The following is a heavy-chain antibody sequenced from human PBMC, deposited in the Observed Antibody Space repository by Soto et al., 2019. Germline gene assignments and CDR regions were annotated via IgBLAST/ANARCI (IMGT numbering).Heavy chain of an antibody. CDR1: GFTFSSYW. V-gene: IGHV3-7*01. CDR3: AGEGSYYDSSGYSFDAFDI. J-gene: IGHJ3*02. Sequence: GGSLRLSCAASGFTFSSYWMSWVRQAPGKGLEWVANIKQDGSEKYYVDSVKGRFTISRDNAKNSLYLQMNSLRAEDTAVYYCAGEGSYYDSSGYSFDAFDIWGQGTMVTVSS. D-gene: IGHD3-22*01. CDR2: IKQDGSEK.